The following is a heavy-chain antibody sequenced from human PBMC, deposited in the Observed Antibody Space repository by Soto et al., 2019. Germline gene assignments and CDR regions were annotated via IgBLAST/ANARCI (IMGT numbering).Heavy chain of an antibody. V-gene: IGHV1-2*04. CDR1: GYTFTGYY. CDR2: INPNSGGT. J-gene: IGHJ6*02. CDR3: ARTIPNECSGTSCYLFYGMDV. Sequence: GASVKVSCKASGYTFTGYYMHWVRQAPGQGLEWMGWINPNSGGTNYAQKFQGWVTMTRDTSISTAYMELSRLRSDDTAVYYCARTIPNECSGTSCYLFYGMDVWGQGTTVTVSS. D-gene: IGHD2-2*01.